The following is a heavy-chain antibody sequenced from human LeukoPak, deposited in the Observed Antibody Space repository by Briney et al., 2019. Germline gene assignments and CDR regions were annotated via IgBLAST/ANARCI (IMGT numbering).Heavy chain of an antibody. D-gene: IGHD3-10*01. V-gene: IGHV3-7*01. CDR3: AKDLWFGEFLHY. CDR2: IKQNGSEK. CDR1: GFTFSSSW. J-gene: IGHJ4*02. Sequence: GGSLRLSCAASGFTFSSSWMSWVRQAPGKGLEWVANIKQNGSEKCYVDSVKGRFTISRDNSKNTLYLQMNSLRAEDTAVYYCAKDLWFGEFLHYWGQGTLVTVSS.